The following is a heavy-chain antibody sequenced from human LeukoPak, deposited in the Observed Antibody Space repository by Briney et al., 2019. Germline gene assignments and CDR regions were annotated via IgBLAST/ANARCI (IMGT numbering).Heavy chain of an antibody. D-gene: IGHD5-18*01. CDR3: ARERYSYGSIGGFDY. CDR2: ISSSGSTI. J-gene: IGHJ4*02. CDR1: GFTFSSYE. Sequence: GGSLRLSCAASGFTFSSYEMNWVRQAPGKGLEWVSYISSSGSTIYYADSVKGRFTISRDNAKNSLYLQMNSLRAEDTAVYYCARERYSYGSIGGFDYWGQGTLVTVSS. V-gene: IGHV3-48*03.